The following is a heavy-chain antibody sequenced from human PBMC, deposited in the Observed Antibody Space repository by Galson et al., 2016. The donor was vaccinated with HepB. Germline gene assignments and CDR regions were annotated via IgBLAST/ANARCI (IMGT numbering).Heavy chain of an antibody. D-gene: IGHD2-2*01. V-gene: IGHV3-23*01. CDR1: GFTFSSHV. J-gene: IGHJ4*02. CDR2: LSDAAT. CDR3: ARGGGCSGSSCYYPDY. Sequence: SLRLSCAASGFTFSSHVMSWVRRAPGRGLEWVSTLSDAATYYADSVKGRFIISRDNSKDTLYLQVNSLRDDDTALYYCARGGGCSGSSCYYPDYWGQGTLVTVSS.